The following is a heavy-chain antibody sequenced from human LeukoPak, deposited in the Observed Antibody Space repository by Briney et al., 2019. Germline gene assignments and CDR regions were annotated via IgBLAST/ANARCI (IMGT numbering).Heavy chain of an antibody. CDR2: IGPTGFDR. D-gene: IGHD1-14*01. J-gene: IGHJ4*02. Sequence: GGSLRLSCTTSGLTFSTSSFNWVRQAPGKGLEWVASIGPTGFDRYHADSIKGRFTISRDNANNYLYLQMDSLRAEDTAVYYCATETNGRHYDYWGQGTLLTVSS. V-gene: IGHV3-21*06. CDR1: GLTFSTSS. CDR3: ATETNGRHYDY.